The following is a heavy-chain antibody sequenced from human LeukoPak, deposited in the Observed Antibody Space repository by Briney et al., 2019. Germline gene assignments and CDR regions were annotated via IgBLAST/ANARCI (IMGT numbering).Heavy chain of an antibody. J-gene: IGHJ5*02. V-gene: IGHV1-2*02. D-gene: IGHD2-2*01. CDR1: GYTFTGYY. CDR3: AGSNCSSTSCYDWFDP. CDR2: INPNSGGT. Sequence: ASVKVSCKASGYTFTGYYMHWVRQAPGQGLEWMGWINPNSGGTNYAQKFQGRVTMTRDTSISTAYMELSRLRSDDTAVYYCAGSNCSSTSCYDWFDPWGQGTLVTVSS.